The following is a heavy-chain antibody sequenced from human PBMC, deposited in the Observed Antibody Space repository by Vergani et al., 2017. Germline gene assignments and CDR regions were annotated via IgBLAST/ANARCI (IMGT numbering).Heavy chain of an antibody. CDR1: GLTLSSYG. CDR3: GKARDIGVGTRWFDP. V-gene: IGHV3-30*02. CDR2: TRPHEDGA. D-gene: IGHD2-2*01. Sequence: QVQLVESGGGVVQPGGSMRLSCSASGLTLSSYGVHWVRQAPGRGLESVTFTRPHEDGAFYSASVRGRFTVSRDNSKNTLYLEMNRLNLYDTAIYYCGKARDIGVGTRWFDPWGQGTPVTVSS. J-gene: IGHJ5*02.